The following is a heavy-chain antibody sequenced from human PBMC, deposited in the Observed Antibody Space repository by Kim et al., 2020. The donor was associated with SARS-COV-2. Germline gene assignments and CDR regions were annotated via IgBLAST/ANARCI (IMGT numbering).Heavy chain of an antibody. V-gene: IGHV3-33*06. CDR2: IWYDGSNK. D-gene: IGHD3-22*01. CDR3: AKVLGWDSSGYHKEYYYGMDV. Sequence: GGSLRLSCAASGFTFSSYAMHWVRQAPGKGLEWVAVIWYDGSNKYYADSVKGRFTISRDNSKNTLYLQMNSLRAEDTAVYYCAKVLGWDSSGYHKEYYYGMDVGGQGTTVTVSS. J-gene: IGHJ6*02. CDR1: GFTFSSYA.